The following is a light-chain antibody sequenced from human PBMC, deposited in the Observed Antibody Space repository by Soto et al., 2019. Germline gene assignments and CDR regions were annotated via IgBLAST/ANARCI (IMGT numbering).Light chain of an antibody. CDR1: QSVSSSY. CDR2: GAS. CDR3: QQYGSSPRT. J-gene: IGKJ1*01. Sequence: EIVLTQSPGTLSLSPGERATLSCRASQSVSSSYLAWYQQKPGQAPRLLIYGASSRATGTPGRFSGRGSGADFPLTISRLEPEDVAVYYWQQYGSSPRTFGQGTKVDVK. V-gene: IGKV3-20*01.